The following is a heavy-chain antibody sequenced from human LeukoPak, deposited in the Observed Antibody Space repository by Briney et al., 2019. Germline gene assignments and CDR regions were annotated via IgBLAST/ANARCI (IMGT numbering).Heavy chain of an antibody. J-gene: IGHJ3*02. CDR3: ARGKDYYDSSGYYDAFDI. D-gene: IGHD3-22*01. CDR1: GGSISRSSYY. V-gene: IGHV4-39*07. Sequence: PSETLSLTCTVSGGSISRSSYYWGWIRQTPGMGLEWIGSVSYSGNTDYNPSLKSRVTISVDTSKNLFSLRLTSVTAADTAVYYCARGKDYYDSSGYYDAFDIWGQGTMVTVSS. CDR2: VSYSGNT.